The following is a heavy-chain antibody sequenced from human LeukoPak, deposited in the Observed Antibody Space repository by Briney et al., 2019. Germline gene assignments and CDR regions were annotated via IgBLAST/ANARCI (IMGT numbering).Heavy chain of an antibody. J-gene: IGHJ4*02. CDR3: ARATPYSNSFY. V-gene: IGHV3-30*12. D-gene: IGHD4-11*01. CDR1: GFTFSSYG. CDR2: ISYDGSNK. Sequence: GGSLRLSCAASGFTFSSYGMHWVRQAPGKGLEWVAVISYDGSNKYYADSVKGRFTISRDNAKNTLYLQMNSLRAEDTAVYYCARATPYSNSFYWGQGTLVTVSS.